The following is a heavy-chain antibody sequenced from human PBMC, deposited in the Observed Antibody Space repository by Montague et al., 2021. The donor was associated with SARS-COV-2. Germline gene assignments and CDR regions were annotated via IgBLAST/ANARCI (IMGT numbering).Heavy chain of an antibody. J-gene: IGHJ4*02. CDR1: GGSLSNNY. V-gene: IGHV4-34*01. CDR2: VNQSGGT. CDR3: ARVPLYFEGFDS. Sequence: SETLSLTCAVLGGSLSNNYWTWVRQPPGKGLEWVGEVNQSGGTTHYNPSLKGRVKVLVDRSSNQMSLNLESVTAADTAVYYCARVPLYFEGFDSWGQGTPVIVSS. D-gene: IGHD3-9*01.